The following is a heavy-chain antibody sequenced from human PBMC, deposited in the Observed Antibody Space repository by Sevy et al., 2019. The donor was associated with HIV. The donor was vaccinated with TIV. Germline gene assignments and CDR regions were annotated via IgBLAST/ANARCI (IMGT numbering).Heavy chain of an antibody. D-gene: IGHD3-3*01. V-gene: IGHV3-48*02. Sequence: GGSLRLSCAASGFTFSSYSMNWVRQAPGKGLEWVSYISSSSSTIYYADSVKGRFTISRDNAKNSLYLQMNSLRDEDTAVYDCAGDQSGRYYEFWYGMDVWGQGTTVTVSS. J-gene: IGHJ6*02. CDR2: ISSSSSTI. CDR3: AGDQSGRYYEFWYGMDV. CDR1: GFTFSSYS.